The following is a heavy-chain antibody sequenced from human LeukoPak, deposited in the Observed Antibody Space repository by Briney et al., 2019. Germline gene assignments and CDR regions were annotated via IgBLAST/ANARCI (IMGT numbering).Heavy chain of an antibody. J-gene: IGHJ4*02. CDR1: GGSISNSY. CDR2: IYYSGST. Sequence: SETLSLTCTVSGGSISNSYWSWIRQPPGKELEWIGYIYYSGSTNYNPSLTSRVTISLDTSKNQFSLILSSVTAADTAVYYCARRRGDFWSDYYAFDYWGQGTLVTISS. D-gene: IGHD3-3*01. CDR3: ARRRGDFWSDYYAFDY. V-gene: IGHV4-59*08.